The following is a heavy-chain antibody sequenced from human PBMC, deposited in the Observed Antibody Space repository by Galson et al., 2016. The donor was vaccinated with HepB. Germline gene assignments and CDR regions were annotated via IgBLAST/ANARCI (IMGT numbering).Heavy chain of an antibody. CDR2: ISGTSPTI. CDR3: ARVSYITMMVVVVDP. D-gene: IGHD3-22*01. V-gene: IGHV3-48*02. J-gene: IGHJ5*02. Sequence: SLRLSCAASGFTSSHYSMIWVHQAPGKGLEWISYISGTSPTIYYADSVRGRFTVSRDNAKNSLYLQMNSLRDEDTAVYYCARVSYITMMVVVVDPWGQGTLVTVSS. CDR1: GFTSSHYS.